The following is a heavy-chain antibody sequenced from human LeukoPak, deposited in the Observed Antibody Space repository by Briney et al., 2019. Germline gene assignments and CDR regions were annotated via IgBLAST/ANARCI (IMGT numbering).Heavy chain of an antibody. CDR1: GGTFSSYA. D-gene: IGHD6-13*01. V-gene: IGHV1-69*05. CDR2: IIPIFGTA. J-gene: IGHJ5*02. CDR3: ARRIAAPTNWFDP. Sequence: ASVKVSCKASGGTFSSYAISWVRQAPGQGLEWMGGIIPIFGTANYAQKFQGRVTVTTDESTSTAYMELSSLRSEGTAVYYCARRIAAPTNWFDPWGQGTLVTVSS.